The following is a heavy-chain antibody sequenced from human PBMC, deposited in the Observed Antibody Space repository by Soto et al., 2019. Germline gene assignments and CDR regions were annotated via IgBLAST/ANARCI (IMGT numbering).Heavy chain of an antibody. V-gene: IGHV3-43*01. D-gene: IGHD3-3*01. Sequence: GGALRLSCAASGFTFDDYTMHGVRQAPGKGLEWVSLISWDGGSTYYADSVKGRFTISRDNSKNSLYLQMNSLRTEDTALYYCGKDQGITIFGAVNRGGMDVWGQGTTVPVSS. CDR2: ISWDGGST. CDR1: GFTFDDYT. J-gene: IGHJ6*02. CDR3: GKDQGITIFGAVNRGGMDV.